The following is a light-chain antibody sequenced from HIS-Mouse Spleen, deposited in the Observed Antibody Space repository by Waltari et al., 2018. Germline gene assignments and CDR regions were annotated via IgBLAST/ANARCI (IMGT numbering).Light chain of an antibody. V-gene: IGLV2-23*01. J-gene: IGLJ1*01. CDR2: EGS. CDR3: CSYAGSSTYV. CDR1: SSDIGSYNL. Sequence: QSALTQPASVSAPPGQSITISCTGTSSDIGSYNLVSWYQQPPGKAPKLMIYEGSKRPSGVSNRFSGSKSGNTASLTISGLQAEDEADYYCCSYAGSSTYVFGTGTKVTVL.